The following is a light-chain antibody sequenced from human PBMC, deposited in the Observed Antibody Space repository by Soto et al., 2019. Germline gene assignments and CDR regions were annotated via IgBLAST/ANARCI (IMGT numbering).Light chain of an antibody. J-gene: IGKJ5*01. CDR3: QQFNSYPIT. Sequence: AIELTQSPSSLSASVGDRVTITCRASQGITSALAWYQQKPGKAPKLLISIASSLESGVPSRFSGSGSGTDFTLTISSLQPEDFATYFCQQFNSYPITFGQGTRVEMK. V-gene: IGKV1-13*02. CDR2: IAS. CDR1: QGITSA.